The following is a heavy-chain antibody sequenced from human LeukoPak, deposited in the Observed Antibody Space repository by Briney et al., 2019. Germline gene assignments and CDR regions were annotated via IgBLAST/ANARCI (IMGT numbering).Heavy chain of an antibody. CDR2: ISYDGSNK. CDR1: GFTFSSYG. V-gene: IGHV3-30*03. CDR3: ARGQYAGSL. J-gene: IGHJ4*02. D-gene: IGHD3-10*01. Sequence: GGSLRLSCAASGFTFSSYGMHWVRQAPGKGLEWVAVISYDGSNKYYADSVKGRFTISRDNTKSSLYLQMNSLRAEDTAIYYCARGQYAGSLWGQGTLVTVSS.